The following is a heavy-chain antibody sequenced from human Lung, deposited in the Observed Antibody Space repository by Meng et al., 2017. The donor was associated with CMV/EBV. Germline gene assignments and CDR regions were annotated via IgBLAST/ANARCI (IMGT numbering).Heavy chain of an antibody. J-gene: IGHJ4*02. CDR1: GFTFSLHA. D-gene: IGHD5-12*01. CDR2: IIGSGDTT. Sequence: ASGFTFSLHALGWVRQAPGKGLDWVSAIIGSGDTTYYADSVRGRFTISRDNSKNTLFLQMNSLRPEDTAVYYCARDEGQFGGYGYGHWGQGTLVTVSS. V-gene: IGHV3-23*01. CDR3: ARDEGQFGGYGYGH.